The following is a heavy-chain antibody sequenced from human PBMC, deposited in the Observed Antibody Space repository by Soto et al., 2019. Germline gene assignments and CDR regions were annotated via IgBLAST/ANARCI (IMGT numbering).Heavy chain of an antibody. CDR2: ISSSSSTI. V-gene: IGHV3-48*01. Sequence: EVQLVESGGGLVQPGGSLRLSCAASGFTFSSYSMNWVRQAPGKGLEWVSYISSSSSTIYYADSVKGRFTISRDNAKNSLYLQMNSLRAEDTAVYYCARDGYDYIWGSYRSYYYYYYMDVWGKGTTVTVSS. CDR1: GFTFSSYS. J-gene: IGHJ6*03. D-gene: IGHD3-16*02. CDR3: ARDGYDYIWGSYRSYYYYYYMDV.